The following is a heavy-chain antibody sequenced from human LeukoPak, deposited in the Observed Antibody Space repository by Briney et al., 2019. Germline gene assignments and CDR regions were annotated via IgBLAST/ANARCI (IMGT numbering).Heavy chain of an antibody. CDR1: GFPFSNYW. V-gene: IGHV3-74*01. Sequence: GSLRLSCAAPGFPFSNYWMHWVRQAPGKGLVWVSRINTGLSSTSYADSVKGRFTISRDNAKNAVYLQMNSLRAEDTAVYYCARVGYCSSGICYGMDVWGPGTTVTVSS. D-gene: IGHD2-2*01. CDR3: ARVGYCSSGICYGMDV. J-gene: IGHJ6*02. CDR2: INTGLSST.